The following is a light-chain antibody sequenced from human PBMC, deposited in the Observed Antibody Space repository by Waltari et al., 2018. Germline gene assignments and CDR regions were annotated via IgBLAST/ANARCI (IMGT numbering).Light chain of an antibody. Sequence: SPGGTVTLTCGLNSGSVSTSYYPSWYQQTPGQAPRTLIYSTNSRSAGVPDRFSGSILGNKAALTITGAQADDESDYYCVLYMGRGIAVFGGGTKLTVV. CDR2: STN. V-gene: IGLV8-61*01. CDR1: SGSVSTSYY. CDR3: VLYMGRGIAV. J-gene: IGLJ3*02.